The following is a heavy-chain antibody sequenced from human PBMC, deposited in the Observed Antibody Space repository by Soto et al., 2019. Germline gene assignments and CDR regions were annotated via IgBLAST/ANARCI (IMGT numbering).Heavy chain of an antibody. D-gene: IGHD1-1*01. CDR2: ISYDGIEK. CDR3: AKAGGPNDTYYGVDV. Sequence: PGGSLRLSCAVSGFSFSSCGLDPVRQAPVKGLEWVAFISYDGIEKYYADSVKGRFTISRDNSKNTLYLQINSLRAEDTAVFYCAKAGGPNDTYYGVDVCGQGTTVTVS. J-gene: IGHJ6*02. V-gene: IGHV3-30*18. CDR1: GFSFSSCG.